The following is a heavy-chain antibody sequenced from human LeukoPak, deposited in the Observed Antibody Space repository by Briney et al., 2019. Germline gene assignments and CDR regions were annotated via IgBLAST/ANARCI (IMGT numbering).Heavy chain of an antibody. D-gene: IGHD2/OR15-2a*01. CDR3: ARGYYNSSEGGNEY. Sequence: PGGSLRLSCAASGFTFSDYWMHWVRQAPGKGLVWVSRINTDGSTTNCADSVKGRFTISRDNAKNTLYLQMSSLRADDTAVYYCARGYYNSSEGGNEYWGQGTLVTVSS. V-gene: IGHV3-74*01. CDR2: INTDGSTT. CDR1: GFTFSDYW. J-gene: IGHJ4*02.